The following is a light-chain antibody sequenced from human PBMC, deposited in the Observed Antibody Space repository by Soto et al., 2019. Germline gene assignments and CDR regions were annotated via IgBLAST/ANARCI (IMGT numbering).Light chain of an antibody. V-gene: IGKV3D-15*01. Sequence: EIVMTQSPATLSVSPGERATLSCRASQSVSSSYLAWYQQKPGQAPRLLIYGASSRATGIPDRFSGSGSGTEFTLTISSLQSEDFGVYYCQQYNNWWTFGQGTKVDIK. CDR3: QQYNNWWT. J-gene: IGKJ1*01. CDR2: GAS. CDR1: QSVSSSY.